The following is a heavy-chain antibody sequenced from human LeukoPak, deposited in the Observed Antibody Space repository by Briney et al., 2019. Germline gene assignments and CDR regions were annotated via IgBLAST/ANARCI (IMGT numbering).Heavy chain of an antibody. V-gene: IGHV1-69*04. D-gene: IGHD1-26*01. CDR1: GGTFSSYA. CDR2: IIPILGIA. CDR3: AFRGGATPDFDY. Sequence: SVKVSCKASGGTFSSYAISWVRQAPGQGLEWMGRIIPILGIANYAQKFQGRVTMAEDTSTDTAYMELSSLRSEDTAVYYCAFRGGATPDFDYRGQGTLVTVSS. J-gene: IGHJ4*02.